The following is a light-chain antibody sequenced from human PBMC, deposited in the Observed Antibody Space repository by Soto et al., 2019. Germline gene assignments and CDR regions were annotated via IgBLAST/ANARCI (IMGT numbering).Light chain of an antibody. CDR3: QQNGRSPPWT. J-gene: IGKJ1*01. CDR2: GAS. Sequence: EIVLAQSPGTLSLSPGGRATLACRAIQSVSSSYLVWYQQKPGQAPRLLIYGASIRATGIPDRFSGSGSGTDFTLTISRLEPEDFAVYYCQQNGRSPPWTFGQGTKVDIK. V-gene: IGKV3-20*01. CDR1: QSVSSSY.